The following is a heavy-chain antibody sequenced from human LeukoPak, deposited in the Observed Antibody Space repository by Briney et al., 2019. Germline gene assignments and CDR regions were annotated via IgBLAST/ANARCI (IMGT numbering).Heavy chain of an antibody. CDR3: ARDNAGSGWVY. CDR1: GFTFSYYW. D-gene: IGHD6-19*01. J-gene: IGHJ4*02. Sequence: GGSLRLSCVAPGFTFSYYWMSWVRQAPGKGPEWVANIKVDGIEKHYVDSVKGRFTISRDNAKNSLYLQMNSLRAEDTAVYYCARDNAGSGWVYWGQGTLVTVSS. V-gene: IGHV3-7*05. CDR2: IKVDGIEK.